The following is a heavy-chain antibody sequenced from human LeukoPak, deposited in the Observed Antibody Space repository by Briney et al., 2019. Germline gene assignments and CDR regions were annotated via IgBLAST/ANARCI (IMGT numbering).Heavy chain of an antibody. CDR3: ARDLTVTTLRSYYYYYMDV. V-gene: IGHV1-69*13. J-gene: IGHJ6*03. CDR2: IIPIFGTA. CDR1: GGTFSSYA. Sequence: SVKVSCKASGGTFSSYAISWVRQAPGQGLEWMGGIIPIFGTANYAQKFQGRVTITADESTSTAYMELSRLRSDDTAVYYCARDLTVTTLRSYYYYYMDVWGKGTTVTVSS. D-gene: IGHD4-17*01.